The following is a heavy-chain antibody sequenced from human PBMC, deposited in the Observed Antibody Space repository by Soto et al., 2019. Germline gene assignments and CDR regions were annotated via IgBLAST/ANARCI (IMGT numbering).Heavy chain of an antibody. CDR3: ARIPHTNTSYYDYYYGMDV. V-gene: IGHV5-51*01. J-gene: IGHJ6*02. Sequence: GESPKISCEGSGYSFASQWIGWVRQRPGKGLEWMGNIYPADSDTRYSPSFQGQVTISVDKSISTAYLQWTSLKASDTAMYYCARIPHTNTSYYDYYYGMDVWGQGTTVTAP. CDR1: GYSFASQW. CDR2: IYPADSDT. D-gene: IGHD2-8*01.